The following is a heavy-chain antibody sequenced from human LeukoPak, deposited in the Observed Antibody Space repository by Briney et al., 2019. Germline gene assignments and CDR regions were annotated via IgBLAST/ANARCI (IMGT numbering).Heavy chain of an antibody. J-gene: IGHJ5*02. CDR1: GFTFEAYA. V-gene: IGHV3-43*02. CDR2: INKDGDAT. CDR3: ATWAFYHSLDA. Sequence: GGSLRLSCTASGFTFEAYAMHWVRQAPGKGLEWVSLINKDGDATYYADSVKGRFTISRDNSKYSLYLQMNSLRSEDTALYYCATWAFYHSLDAWGQGTLVTVSS. D-gene: IGHD1-14*01.